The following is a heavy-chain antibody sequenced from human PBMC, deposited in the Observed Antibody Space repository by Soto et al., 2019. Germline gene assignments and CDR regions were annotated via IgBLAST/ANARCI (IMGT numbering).Heavy chain of an antibody. CDR3: ARDKDYYDSSGYYRVETWFDP. J-gene: IGHJ5*02. Sequence: SETLSLTCTVSGGSISSYYGSWIRQPPGKGLEWIGYIYYSGSTNYNPSLKSRVTISVDTSKNQFSLKLSSVTAADTAVYYCARDKDYYDSSGYYRVETWFDPWGQGTLVIVSS. CDR1: GGSISSYY. CDR2: IYYSGST. V-gene: IGHV4-59*01. D-gene: IGHD3-22*01.